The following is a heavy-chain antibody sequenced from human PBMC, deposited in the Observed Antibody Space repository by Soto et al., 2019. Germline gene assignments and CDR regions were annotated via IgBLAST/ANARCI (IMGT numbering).Heavy chain of an antibody. Sequence: GGSLRLSCAASGFTVSSNYMSWVRQAPGKGLEWVSVIYSGGSTYYADSVKGRFTISRDNSKNTLYLQMNSLRAEDTAVYYCARDLEWELPDQVYYYGMDVWGQGTTVTVSS. D-gene: IGHD1-26*01. J-gene: IGHJ6*02. CDR2: IYSGGST. V-gene: IGHV3-66*01. CDR3: ARDLEWELPDQVYYYGMDV. CDR1: GFTVSSNY.